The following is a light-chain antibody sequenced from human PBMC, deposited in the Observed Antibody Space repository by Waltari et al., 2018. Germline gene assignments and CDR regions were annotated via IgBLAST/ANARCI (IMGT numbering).Light chain of an antibody. CDR1: SNDVGTYNY. Sequence: QSALTQPASVSGSPGQSITISCTGTSNDVGTYNYVSLYQLHPGKAPKLIIYEVTNRPSGVSNRLSGAKSGNTASLAISGLQAEDDSEYYCSSYTINSAVIFGGGTKLTVL. V-gene: IGLV2-14*01. CDR2: EVT. J-gene: IGLJ2*01. CDR3: SSYTINSAVI.